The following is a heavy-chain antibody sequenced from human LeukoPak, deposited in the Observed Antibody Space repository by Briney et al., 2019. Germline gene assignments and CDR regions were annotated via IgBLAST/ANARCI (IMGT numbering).Heavy chain of an antibody. CDR3: ARDPGITGLFDY. Sequence: GGSLRLSCAASGFTFSSYGMHWVRQAPGKGLEWVAFIRYDGSNKYYADSVKGRFTISRDNSKNTLYLQMNSLRAEDTAVYYCARDPGITGLFDYWGQGTLVTVSS. V-gene: IGHV3-30*02. CDR2: IRYDGSNK. CDR1: GFTFSSYG. D-gene: IGHD1-20*01. J-gene: IGHJ4*02.